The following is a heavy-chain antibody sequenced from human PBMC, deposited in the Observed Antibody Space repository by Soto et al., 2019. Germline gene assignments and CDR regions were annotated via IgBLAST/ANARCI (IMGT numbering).Heavy chain of an antibody. D-gene: IGHD1-26*01. Sequence: QVQLQESGPGLVKPSGTLSLTCAVSGGSISSSNWWSWVRQPPEKGLEWIGEIYHSGSTNYNPSLRSGVTISVDKSKNQFSLKLSSVTAADTAVYYCARVGWGSWEGPLLWGQGTLVTVSS. V-gene: IGHV4-4*02. CDR3: ARVGWGSWEGPLL. CDR1: GGSISSSNW. J-gene: IGHJ4*02. CDR2: IYHSGST.